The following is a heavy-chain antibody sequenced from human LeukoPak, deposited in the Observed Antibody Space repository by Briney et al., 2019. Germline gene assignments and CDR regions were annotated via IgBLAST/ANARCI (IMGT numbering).Heavy chain of an antibody. Sequence: SETLALTCAVYGGSFSGYYWSWIRQPPGKGLEWIGYIYYSGSTNYSPSVKSPGTISLETSKNQFSLKLSSVTAADTAVYYCARGRKYSYGYRVNELGSGYFDNWGQGTLVTVSS. V-gene: IGHV4-59*01. CDR1: GGSFSGYY. CDR2: IYYSGST. D-gene: IGHD5-18*01. CDR3: ARGRKYSYGYRVNELGSGYFDN. J-gene: IGHJ4*02.